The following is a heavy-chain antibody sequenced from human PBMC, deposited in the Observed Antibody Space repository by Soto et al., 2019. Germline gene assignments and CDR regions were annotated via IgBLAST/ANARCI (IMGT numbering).Heavy chain of an antibody. CDR3: ARIPRDYYYGMDV. CDR1: GDSITNNNYH. V-gene: IGHV4-39*07. Sequence: PSETLSLTCTVSGDSITNNNYHWGWTRQPPGKGLEWIGTVYSNGNTYYNPSLKSRLAISVDTSKNQFSLKLSSVTAADTAVYYCARIPRDYYYGMDVWGQGTTVTVSS. J-gene: IGHJ6*02. CDR2: VYSNGNT.